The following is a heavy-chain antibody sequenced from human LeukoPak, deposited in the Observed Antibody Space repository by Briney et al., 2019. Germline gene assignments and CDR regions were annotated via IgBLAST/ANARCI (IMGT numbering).Heavy chain of an antibody. D-gene: IGHD3-22*01. J-gene: IGHJ4*02. V-gene: IGHV1-8*01. CDR3: ATQAKYYYDSSGYPNELCY. Sequence: ASVKVSCKASGYTFTSYDINWVRQATGQGLEWMGWMNPNSGNTGYAQKFQGRVTMTRNTSISTAYMELSSLRSEDTAVYYCATQAKYYYDSSGYPNELCYWGQGTLVTVSS. CDR1: GYTFTSYD. CDR2: MNPNSGNT.